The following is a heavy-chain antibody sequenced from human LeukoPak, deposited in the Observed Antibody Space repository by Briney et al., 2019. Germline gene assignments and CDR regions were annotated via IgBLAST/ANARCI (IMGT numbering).Heavy chain of an antibody. Sequence: ASVKVSCKASGYTFTSYYMLWVRQAPGQGLEWMGMIYPRDGSTSYAQKFQGRVTVTRDTSTSTVHMELSGLRSEDTAVYYCARDPEGFDYWGQGTLVTVSS. CDR1: GYTFTSYY. CDR2: IYPRDGST. J-gene: IGHJ4*02. V-gene: IGHV1-46*01. CDR3: ARDPEGFDY.